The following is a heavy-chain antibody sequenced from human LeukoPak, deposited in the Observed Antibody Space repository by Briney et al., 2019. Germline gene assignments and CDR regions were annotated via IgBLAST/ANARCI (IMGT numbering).Heavy chain of an antibody. Sequence: SVKVSCKASGFTFTSSAMQWVRQARGQRLEWIGWIVVGSGNTNYAQKFQERVTITRDMSTSTAYMELSSLRSEDTAVYYCAASIAAAGRRFDYWGQGTLVTVSS. CDR2: IVVGSGNT. D-gene: IGHD6-13*01. J-gene: IGHJ4*02. CDR1: GFTFTSSA. V-gene: IGHV1-58*02. CDR3: AASIAAAGRRFDY.